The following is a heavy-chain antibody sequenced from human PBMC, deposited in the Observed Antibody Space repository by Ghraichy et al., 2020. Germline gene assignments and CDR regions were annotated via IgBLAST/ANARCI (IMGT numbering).Heavy chain of an antibody. CDR3: ARGTSLGTVTVAFDY. V-gene: IGHV4-59*01. J-gene: IGHJ4*02. Sequence: TLSLTCTVSGGSISSYYWSWIRQPPGKGLEWIGYIYYSGSTNYNPSLKSRVTISVDTSKNQFSLKLSSVTAADTAVYYCARGTSLGTVTVAFDYWGQGTLVTVSS. CDR2: IYYSGST. CDR1: GGSISSYY. D-gene: IGHD4-17*01.